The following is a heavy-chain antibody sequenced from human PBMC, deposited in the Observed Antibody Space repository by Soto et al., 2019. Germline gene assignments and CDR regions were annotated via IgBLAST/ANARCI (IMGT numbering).Heavy chain of an antibody. CDR2: IYYSGST. CDR3: ARGKREAGRLDYNNYMDD. CDR1: GGSISSGGYY. V-gene: IGHV4-31*03. Sequence: SETLSLTCTVSGGSISSGGYYWSWIRQHPGKGLEWIGNIYYSGSTYYNPSLKSRVTISVDTSRNQFSLTLSSVTAADTAVYYWARGKREAGRLDYNNYMDDWGKGTTVTVSS. D-gene: IGHD1-1*01. J-gene: IGHJ6*03.